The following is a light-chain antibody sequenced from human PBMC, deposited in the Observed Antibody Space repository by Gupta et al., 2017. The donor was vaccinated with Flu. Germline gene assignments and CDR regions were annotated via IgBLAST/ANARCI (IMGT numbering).Light chain of an antibody. J-gene: IGLJ2*01. Sequence: QSVLTQPPSVSGAPGQRVTISCTGSNSNIGAGYDVHWYQQLPGTAPKLLIYGNSNRPSGVPDRFSGSKSGTSASLAITGLQAEDEADYYCQSYDSSLSGRVVFGGTKLTVL. CDR2: GNS. CDR3: QSYDSSLSGRVV. V-gene: IGLV1-40*01. CDR1: NSNIGAGYD.